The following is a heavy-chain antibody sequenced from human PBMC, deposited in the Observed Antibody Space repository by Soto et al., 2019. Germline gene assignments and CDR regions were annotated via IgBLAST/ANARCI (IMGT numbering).Heavy chain of an antibody. CDR2: IYYSGST. CDR3: ARSQAARLNYYGMDV. CDR1: GGSISSGGYY. J-gene: IGHJ6*02. V-gene: IGHV4-31*03. Sequence: SETLSLTCTVSGGSISSGGYYWSWIRQHPGKGLEWIGYIYYSGSTYYNPSLKSRVTISVDTSKNQFSLKLSSVTAADTAVYYCARSQAARLNYYGMDVWGQGTTVTVSS. D-gene: IGHD6-6*01.